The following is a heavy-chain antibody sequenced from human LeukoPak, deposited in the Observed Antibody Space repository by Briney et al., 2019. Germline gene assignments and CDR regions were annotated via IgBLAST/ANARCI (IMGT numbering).Heavy chain of an antibody. Sequence: SETLSLTCSVSGGSIRSRNYYWGWIRQPPGKGLEWIGSIDYSGSTYYNPSLKSRVTIAVDKSKNQFSLNLNSVTAADTAVYYCATHGKDAEFDHFDCWGQGTLVTVSS. J-gene: IGHJ4*02. V-gene: IGHV4-39*01. CDR2: IDYSGST. CDR1: GGSIRSRNYY. CDR3: ATHGKDAEFDHFDC. D-gene: IGHD3-9*01.